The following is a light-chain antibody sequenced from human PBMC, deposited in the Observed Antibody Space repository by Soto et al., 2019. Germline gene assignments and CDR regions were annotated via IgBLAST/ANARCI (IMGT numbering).Light chain of an antibody. CDR1: QDVSRW. V-gene: IGKV1-5*01. Sequence: DIQMTQSPSTLSASVGDRVTITCRASQDVSRWLAWYQQKPGKAPQLLIYDASTLKSGVPSRFSGSGSGTEFTLTISSLQTDDFATYYCQQYNTYCTFGQGTKVEI. J-gene: IGKJ2*02. CDR3: QQYNTYCT. CDR2: DAS.